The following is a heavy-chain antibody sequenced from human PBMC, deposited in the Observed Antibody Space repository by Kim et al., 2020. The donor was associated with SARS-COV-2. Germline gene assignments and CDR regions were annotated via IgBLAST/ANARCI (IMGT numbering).Heavy chain of an antibody. CDR2: INWNGGST. Sequence: GGSLRLSCAASGFTFDDYGMSWVRQAPGKGLEWVSGINWNGGSTGYADSVKGRFTISRDNAKNSLYLQMNSLRAEDTALYYCARSGDYLLDYYYYYMDVWGKGTTVTVSS. V-gene: IGHV3-20*04. CDR1: GFTFDDYG. J-gene: IGHJ6*03. D-gene: IGHD2-21*02. CDR3: ARSGDYLLDYYYYYMDV.